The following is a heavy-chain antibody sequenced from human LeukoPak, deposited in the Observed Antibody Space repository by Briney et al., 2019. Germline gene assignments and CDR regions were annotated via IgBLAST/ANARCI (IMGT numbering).Heavy chain of an antibody. CDR2: TYYRSKWYN. J-gene: IGHJ2*01. D-gene: IGHD6-13*01. CDR3: ATKGITSWSSSWYGSLGWYFDL. Sequence: SQTLSLTCAISGDSVSSNSAAWNWIRQSPSRGLEWLGRTYYRSKWYNDYAVSVKSRITINPDTSKNQFSLQLNSVTPEDTAVYYCATKGITSWSSSWYGSLGWYFDLWGRGTLVTVSS. CDR1: GDSVSSNSAA. V-gene: IGHV6-1*01.